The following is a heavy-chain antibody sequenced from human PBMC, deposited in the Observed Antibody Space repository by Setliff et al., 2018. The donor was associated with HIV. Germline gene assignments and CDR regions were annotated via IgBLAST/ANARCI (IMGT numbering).Heavy chain of an antibody. CDR2: IHSSGIT. V-gene: IGHV4-39*01. CDR1: GGSISSTIYH. CDR3: ATHASTVQDAMDV. J-gene: IGHJ6*02. D-gene: IGHD4-4*01. Sequence: SETLSLTCTVSGGSISSTIYHWVWIRQPPGKGLGWIGNIHSSGITYYKPSLKSRLTISLDTSKNQFSLKLSSVTAADTAVYYCATHASTVQDAMDVWGQGTTVTV.